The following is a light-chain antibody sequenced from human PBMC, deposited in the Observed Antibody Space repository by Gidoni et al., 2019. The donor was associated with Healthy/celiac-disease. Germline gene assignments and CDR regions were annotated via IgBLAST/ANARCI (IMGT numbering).Light chain of an antibody. Sequence: EIVLTQSPGTLSLSPGERATLSCRASQRVSSSYLAWYQQKPGQAPRLLIYGASSRATGIPDRFRGSGSGTDFTLTISRLEPEDFAVYYCQQYGSSPPALTFXGXTKVEIK. CDR3: QQYGSSPPALT. CDR1: QRVSSSY. V-gene: IGKV3-20*01. J-gene: IGKJ4*01. CDR2: GAS.